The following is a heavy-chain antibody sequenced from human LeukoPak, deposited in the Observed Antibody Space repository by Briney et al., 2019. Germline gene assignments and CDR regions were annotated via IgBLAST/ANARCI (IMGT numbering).Heavy chain of an antibody. Sequence: PSETLSLTCTVSGGSISTYYWNWIRQPPGKGLEWIGYIYYSGRTNYNPSLKSRVSISIDTSKNQFSLKLSSVTAADTAVYYCARGRRWPARTDYWGQGTLVTVSS. CDR2: IYYSGRT. V-gene: IGHV4-59*01. CDR1: GGSISTYY. D-gene: IGHD5-24*01. CDR3: ARGRRWPARTDY. J-gene: IGHJ4*02.